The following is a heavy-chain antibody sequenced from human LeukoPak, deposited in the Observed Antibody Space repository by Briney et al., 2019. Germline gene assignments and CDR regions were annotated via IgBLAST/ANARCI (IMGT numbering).Heavy chain of an antibody. CDR2: IKQDGSET. CDR3: ARLNYYANKGPDACDI. D-gene: IGHD3-10*01. V-gene: IGHV3-7*01. CDR1: GFTFSSYW. J-gene: IGHJ3*02. Sequence: GGSLRLSCAASGFTFSSYWMTWVRQAPGKGLEWVANIKQDGSETYYVDSVKGRFTISRDNAKNSLYLQMNSLRTEDTAVYSCARLNYYANKGPDACDIWGQGTMVTVSS.